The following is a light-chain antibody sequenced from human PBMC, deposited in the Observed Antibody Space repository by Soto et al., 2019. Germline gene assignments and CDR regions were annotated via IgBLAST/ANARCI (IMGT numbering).Light chain of an antibody. J-gene: IGLJ1*01. V-gene: IGLV2-8*01. Sequence: QSALTQPPSASGSPGQSVTISCTGTSSDVGGYDYVSWYQQHPGKAPKLMIYEVTIRPSGVSDRFSGSKSGNTASLTVSGLQAEDEADHYCSSYTGGNPSYVFGNGTKV. CDR1: SSDVGGYDY. CDR2: EVT. CDR3: SSYTGGNPSYV.